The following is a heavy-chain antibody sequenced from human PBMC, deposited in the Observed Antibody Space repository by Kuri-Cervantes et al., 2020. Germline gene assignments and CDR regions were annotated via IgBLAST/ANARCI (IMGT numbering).Heavy chain of an antibody. J-gene: IGHJ6*02. CDR1: GYTFTSYG. V-gene: IGHV1-18*01. CDR3: ARDLRTTVTSYYGMDV. Sequence: ASVKVSCKASGYTFTSYGTSWVRQAPGQGLEWMGWISAYNGNTNYAQKLQGRVTMTTDTSTSTAYMELRSLRSDDTAVYYCARDLRTTVTSYYGMDVWGQGTTVTVSS. CDR2: ISAYNGNT. D-gene: IGHD4-17*01.